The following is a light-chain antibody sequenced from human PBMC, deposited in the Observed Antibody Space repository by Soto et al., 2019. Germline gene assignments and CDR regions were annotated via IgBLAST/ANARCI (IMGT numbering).Light chain of an antibody. CDR1: SSDVGGYNY. CDR2: EVS. V-gene: IGLV2-14*01. CDR3: SSYTSSSTLHV. Sequence: QSALTQPASVSGSPGQSITISCTGTSSDVGGYNYVSWYQQHPGKAPKLMIYEVSNRPSGVSNRFSGSKSGSTASLTISGLQAEDEADYYRSSYTSSSTLHVFGTGTKVTVL. J-gene: IGLJ1*01.